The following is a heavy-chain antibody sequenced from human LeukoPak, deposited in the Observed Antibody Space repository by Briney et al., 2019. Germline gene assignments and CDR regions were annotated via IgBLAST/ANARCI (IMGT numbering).Heavy chain of an antibody. Sequence: PSETLSLTCAVSGYSISSGYYWGWIRPPPGKGLEWIGIIYTSGSTNYNPSLKSRVTISVDTSKNQFSLKLSSVTAADTAVYYCARGDYYYDSSGYNSYNWFDPWGQGTLVTVSS. CDR2: IYTSGST. D-gene: IGHD3-22*01. CDR3: ARGDYYYDSSGYNSYNWFDP. J-gene: IGHJ5*02. V-gene: IGHV4-38-2*01. CDR1: GYSISSGYY.